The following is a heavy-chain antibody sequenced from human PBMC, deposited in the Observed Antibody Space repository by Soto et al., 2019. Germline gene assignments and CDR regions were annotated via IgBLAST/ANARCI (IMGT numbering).Heavy chain of an antibody. CDR3: ARDNMYRYPGGFDP. D-gene: IGHD1-26*01. CDR2: IWYDGSNK. CDR1: GFTFSSYG. Sequence: PGGSLRLSCAASGFTFSSYGMHWVRQAPGKGLEWVAVIWYDGSNKYYADPVKGRFTISRDNSKNTLYLQMNSLRAEDTAVYYCARDNMYRYPGGFDPWGQGTLVTVSS. J-gene: IGHJ5*02. V-gene: IGHV3-33*01.